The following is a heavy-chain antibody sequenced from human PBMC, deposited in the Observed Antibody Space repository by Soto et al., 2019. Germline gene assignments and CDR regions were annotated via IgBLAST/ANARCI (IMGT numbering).Heavy chain of an antibody. J-gene: IGHJ5*02. CDR3: AREGAAGIGWFDP. V-gene: IGHV3-33*01. Sequence: QVQLVESGGGVVQPGRSLRLSCAASGFTFSSYGMHWVRQAPGKGLEWVAVIWYDGSNKYYADSVKGRFTISRDNSKNTLYLQMNSLRAEDTAVYYCAREGAAGIGWFDPWGQGTLVTVSS. CDR1: GFTFSSYG. D-gene: IGHD6-13*01. CDR2: IWYDGSNK.